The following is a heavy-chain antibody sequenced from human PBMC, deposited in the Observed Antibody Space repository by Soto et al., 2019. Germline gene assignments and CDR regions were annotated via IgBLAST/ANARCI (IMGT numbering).Heavy chain of an antibody. Sequence: PGGSLRLSCAASRFAFSTYWMSWVRQAPGRGLEWVANIKQDGIEKYYVDSVKGRFTISRDNANNSLFLQMNSLRAEDTATYYCARDVALAGNYWGQGVLVTVSS. V-gene: IGHV3-7*01. J-gene: IGHJ4*02. CDR3: ARDVALAGNY. CDR2: IKQDGIEK. CDR1: RFAFSTYW. D-gene: IGHD6-19*01.